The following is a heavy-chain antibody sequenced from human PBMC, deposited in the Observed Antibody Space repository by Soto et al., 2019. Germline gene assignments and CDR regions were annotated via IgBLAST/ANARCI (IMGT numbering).Heavy chain of an antibody. Sequence: QVQLVQSGAEVKKPGASVKVSCKASGYTFTSYGIGWVRQAPGQGLEWMGWISAYNGNTNYAQKLQGRVTMTTDTSSSTAYMELRSLRSDDTAVYYCARDSPNYYDSSGYYSGAEYFQHWGQGTLVTVSS. CDR3: ARDSPNYYDSSGYYSGAEYFQH. CDR2: ISAYNGNT. J-gene: IGHJ1*01. V-gene: IGHV1-18*01. D-gene: IGHD3-22*01. CDR1: GYTFTSYG.